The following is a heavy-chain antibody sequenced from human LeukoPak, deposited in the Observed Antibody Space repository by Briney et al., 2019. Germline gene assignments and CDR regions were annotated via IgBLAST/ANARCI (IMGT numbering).Heavy chain of an antibody. CDR3: ARYDWEMATIEVYFDY. J-gene: IGHJ4*02. Sequence: SGGSLRLSCAASGFTFSTYAMSWVRQAPGKGLEWVSAISSSGGVTYYADSVKGRFTISRDNAKNSLYLQMNSLRAEDTAVYYCARYDWEMATIEVYFDYWGQGTLVTVSS. V-gene: IGHV3-23*01. CDR1: GFTFSTYA. D-gene: IGHD5-24*01. CDR2: ISSSGGVT.